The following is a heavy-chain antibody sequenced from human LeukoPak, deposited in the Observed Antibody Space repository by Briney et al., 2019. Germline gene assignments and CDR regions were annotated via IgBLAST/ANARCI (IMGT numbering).Heavy chain of an antibody. CDR2: INPNSGGT. Sequence: GASVKVSCKASGYTFTGYYMHWVRQAPGRGLEWMGRINPNSGGTNYAQKFQGRVTMTRDTSISTAYMELSRLRSDDTAVYYCARDRQRIAAAGTKSIWFDPWGQGTLVTVSS. CDR1: GYTFTGYY. D-gene: IGHD6-13*01. CDR3: ARDRQRIAAAGTKSIWFDP. V-gene: IGHV1-2*06. J-gene: IGHJ5*02.